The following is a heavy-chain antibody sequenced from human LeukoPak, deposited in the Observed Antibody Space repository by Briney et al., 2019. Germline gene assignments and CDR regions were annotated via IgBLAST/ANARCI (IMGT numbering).Heavy chain of an antibody. Sequence: PSETLSLTCTVSGGSISSSSYYWVWIRQPPGKELEWIGSINYCGNPYYNPSLKSRVTISVDTSKNQFSLKLSSVTAADTAVYYCAREKKRYCSGGSWCRWFDPWGQGTLVTVSS. CDR2: INYCGNP. D-gene: IGHD2-15*01. V-gene: IGHV4-39*07. CDR1: GGSISSSSYY. J-gene: IGHJ5*02. CDR3: AREKKRYCSGGSWCRWFDP.